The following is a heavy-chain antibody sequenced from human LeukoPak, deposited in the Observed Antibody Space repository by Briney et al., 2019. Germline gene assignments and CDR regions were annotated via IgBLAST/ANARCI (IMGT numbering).Heavy chain of an antibody. CDR2: IYYSGST. D-gene: IGHD6-19*01. V-gene: IGHV4-30-4*08. J-gene: IGHJ4*02. CDR3: AREGRIAVAGLFDY. Sequence: SETLSLTCTLSGGSISRGDYYWSWIRQPPRKGLEWNGYIYYSGSTYYNPSLKGRFTISVDTSKNQFSLKLSSVTAADTAVYYSAREGRIAVAGLFDYWGQGTLVTVSS. CDR1: GGSISRGDYY.